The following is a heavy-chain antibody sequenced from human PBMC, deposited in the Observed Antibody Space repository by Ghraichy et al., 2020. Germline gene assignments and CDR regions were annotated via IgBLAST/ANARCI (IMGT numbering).Heavy chain of an antibody. Sequence: GGSLRLSWTGTAFALTPVRLTKLVSALRQEVKCVSNITQDGSEKDYVDSVKGRFTISRDNAKNSLYLQMNSLRAEDTAVYYCVSGYWNYKYWGQGTLVTVPS. CDR2: ITQDGSEK. CDR3: VSGYWNYKY. J-gene: IGHJ4*02. V-gene: IGHV3-7*03. D-gene: IGHD1-7*01. CDR1: AFALTPVR.